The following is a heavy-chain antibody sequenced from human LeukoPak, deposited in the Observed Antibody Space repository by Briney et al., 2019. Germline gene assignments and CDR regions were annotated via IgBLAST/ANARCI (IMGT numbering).Heavy chain of an antibody. V-gene: IGHV1-18*01. J-gene: IGHJ6*02. D-gene: IGHD3-3*01. CDR3: ATNHLPTIFGVVLGMDV. CDR2: ISAYNGNT. CDR1: GYTFTSYG. Sequence: GASVKVSCKASGYTFTSYGITWVRQAPGQGLEWMGWISAYNGNTNYAQKLQGRVTMTTDTSTSTAYMELRSLRSDDTAVYYCATNHLPTIFGVVLGMDVWGQGTTVTVSS.